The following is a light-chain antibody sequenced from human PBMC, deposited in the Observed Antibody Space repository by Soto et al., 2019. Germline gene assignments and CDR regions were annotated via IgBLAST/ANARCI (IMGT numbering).Light chain of an antibody. V-gene: IGKV3-15*01. CDR2: GAS. CDR1: QSVSSN. J-gene: IGKJ1*01. Sequence: EIVMTQSPATLSVSPGERATLSCRASQSVSSNLAWYQQKPGQAPRLLIYGASTRATGIPARFSGSGSGTEFTLTISSLQYEEFEVYYCQQYNNWPPWTFGQGTKVEIK. CDR3: QQYNNWPPWT.